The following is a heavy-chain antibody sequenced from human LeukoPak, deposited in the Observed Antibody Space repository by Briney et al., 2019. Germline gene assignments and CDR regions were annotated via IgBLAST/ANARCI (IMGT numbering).Heavy chain of an antibody. Sequence: GGSLRLSCAASGFTLSSYWMHWVRQAPGKGLVWASRINSGGTTTDYADSVKGRFTISRDNAQNTLYLQMNSLRDEDTAVYYCTRGVVGNYGNFDCWGQGTLVTVSS. V-gene: IGHV3-74*01. J-gene: IGHJ4*02. D-gene: IGHD1-26*01. CDR3: TRGVVGNYGNFDC. CDR1: GFTLSSYW. CDR2: INSGGTTT.